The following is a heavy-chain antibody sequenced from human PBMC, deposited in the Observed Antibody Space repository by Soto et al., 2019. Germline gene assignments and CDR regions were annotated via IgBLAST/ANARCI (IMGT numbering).Heavy chain of an antibody. D-gene: IGHD2-15*01. J-gene: IGHJ4*02. Sequence: GSLRLSCAASGFPFSNAWMSWVRQAPGKGLEWVGRIKSKTDGGTTDYAAPVKGRFTISRDDSKNTLYLQMNSLKTEDTAVYYCTTSLLPRQYYFDYWGQGTLVTVSS. CDR1: GFPFSNAW. V-gene: IGHV3-15*01. CDR2: IKSKTDGGTT. CDR3: TTSLLPRQYYFDY.